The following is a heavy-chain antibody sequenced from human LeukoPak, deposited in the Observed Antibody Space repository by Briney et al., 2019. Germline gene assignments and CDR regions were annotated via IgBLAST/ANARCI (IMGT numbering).Heavy chain of an antibody. CDR2: IYYSGST. V-gene: IGHV4-39*01. D-gene: IGHD2-8*01. Sequence: SSETLSLTCTVSGVPITSYFWTWIRQPPGKGLEWIGSIYYSGSTYYNPSLKSRVTISVDTSKNQFSLKLSSVTAADTAVYYCARLYRDIVLMVYAMKANWFDPWGQGTLVTVSS. CDR1: GVPITSYF. J-gene: IGHJ5*02. CDR3: ARLYRDIVLMVYAMKANWFDP.